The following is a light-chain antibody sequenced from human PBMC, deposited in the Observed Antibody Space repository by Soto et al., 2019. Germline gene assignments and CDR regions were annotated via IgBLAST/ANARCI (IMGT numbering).Light chain of an antibody. Sequence: QSVLTQPPSASGTPGQRVTISCSGSSSNIGINYVYWYQQLPGTAPKLLIYRNNQRPSGVPDRFSGSTSGTSASLAISGLRSEDEADYYCAAWDDSLSGDVFGAGTKLTVL. V-gene: IGLV1-47*01. CDR2: RNN. J-gene: IGLJ1*01. CDR3: AAWDDSLSGDV. CDR1: SSNIGINY.